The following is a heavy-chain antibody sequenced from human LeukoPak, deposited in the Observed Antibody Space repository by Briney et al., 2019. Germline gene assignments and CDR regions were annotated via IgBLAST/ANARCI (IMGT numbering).Heavy chain of an antibody. D-gene: IGHD1-26*01. CDR3: ARTYSGSYYPSDY. CDR1: GYTFTGYY. Sequence: ASVNVSCKASGYTFTGYYIHWVRQAPGQGLEWMGWINPNSGGTNYAQKFQGRVTMTRDTSISTAYMELSRLRSDDTAVYYCARTYSGSYYPSDYWGQGTLVTVSS. J-gene: IGHJ4*02. V-gene: IGHV1-2*02. CDR2: INPNSGGT.